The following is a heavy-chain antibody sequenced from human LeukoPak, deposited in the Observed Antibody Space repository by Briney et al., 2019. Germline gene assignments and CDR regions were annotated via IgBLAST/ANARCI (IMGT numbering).Heavy chain of an antibody. CDR3: ARRGVNWNGGGYFDY. V-gene: IGHV3-23*01. CDR2: ISGSGGST. Sequence: GGSLRLSCAASGFTFSSYAMSWVRQAPGKGLEWVSGISGSGGSTYYADSVKGRFTISRDNSKNTLYLQMNSLRAEDTAVYYCARRGVNWNGGGYFDYWGQGTLVTVSS. CDR1: GFTFSSYA. D-gene: IGHD1-20*01. J-gene: IGHJ4*02.